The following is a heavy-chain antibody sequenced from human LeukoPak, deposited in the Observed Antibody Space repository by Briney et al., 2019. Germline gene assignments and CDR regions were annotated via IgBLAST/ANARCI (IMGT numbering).Heavy chain of an antibody. CDR2: VYYSGSTNT. J-gene: IGHJ4*02. D-gene: IGHD3-10*01. V-gene: IGHV4-59*01. CDR1: GGSISSYY. CDR3: ARGGITMVRGIYFDY. Sequence: KPSETLSLTCTVSGGSISSYYWSWIRQPPGKGLEWIGYVYYSGSTNTNYNLSLRSRVTISVDTSENQFSLKLSSVTAADTAVYYCARGGITMVRGIYFDYWGQGIPVTVSS.